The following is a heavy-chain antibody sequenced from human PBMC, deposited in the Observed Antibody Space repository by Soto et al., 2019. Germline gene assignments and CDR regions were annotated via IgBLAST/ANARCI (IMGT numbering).Heavy chain of an antibody. CDR1: GFTFRSYA. V-gene: IGHV3-23*01. CDR3: AKGPVGPAWYFDL. Sequence: DVQLLESGGGLVQPGGSLRLSCAASGFTFRSYAMSWVRQAPGKGLEWVSGISGSGISTHYANSVKGRFTVSRDNSKNTLYLQTNSRRAEDTVVYNCAKGPVGPAWYFDLWGRGTLVTVSS. J-gene: IGHJ2*01. CDR2: ISGSGIST.